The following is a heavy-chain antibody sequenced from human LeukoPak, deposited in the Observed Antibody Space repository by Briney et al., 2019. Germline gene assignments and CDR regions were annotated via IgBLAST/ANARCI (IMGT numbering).Heavy chain of an antibody. J-gene: IGHJ4*02. CDR2: VSYSGTT. CDR1: GASISGSSYY. D-gene: IGHD6-19*01. CDR3: AVSSGWYSGFDS. V-gene: IGHV4-39*01. Sequence: SETLFLTCSVSGASISGSSYYWGWIRQSPVKGLEWIGTVSYSGTTYYSPSLKSRVTISVDTSKNQFSLKLGAVSAADTGVYYCAVSSGWYSGFDSWGQGTVVTVSS.